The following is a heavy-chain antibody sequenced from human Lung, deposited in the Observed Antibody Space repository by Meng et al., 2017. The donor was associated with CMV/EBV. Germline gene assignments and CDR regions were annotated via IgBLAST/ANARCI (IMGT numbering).Heavy chain of an antibody. CDR1: GYSFTSYW. D-gene: IGHD1-20*01. CDR2: IYPGDSDT. Sequence: GGSLRLXXKGSGYSFTSYWIGWVRQMPGKGLEWMGIIYPGDSDTRYSTSFQGQVTISADKSISTSYLQWSSLKASDTAMYYCAGHLTEYYVDYWGQGTLVXVSS. J-gene: IGHJ4*02. V-gene: IGHV5-51*01. CDR3: AGHLTEYYVDY.